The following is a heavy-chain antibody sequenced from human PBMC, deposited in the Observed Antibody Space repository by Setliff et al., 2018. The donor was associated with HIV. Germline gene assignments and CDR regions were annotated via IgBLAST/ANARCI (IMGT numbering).Heavy chain of an antibody. CDR3: ARDPFLRDYYYYMDV. CDR1: GYTFTGYY. V-gene: IGHV1-2*02. CDR2: INPNSGGT. J-gene: IGHJ6*03. Sequence: ASVKVSCKASGYTFTGYYMHWVRQAPGQGLEWMGWINPNSGGTNYAQKFQGRATMTRDTSISTAYMELSRLRSDDTAVYYCARDPFLRDYYYYMDVWGKGTTVTAP.